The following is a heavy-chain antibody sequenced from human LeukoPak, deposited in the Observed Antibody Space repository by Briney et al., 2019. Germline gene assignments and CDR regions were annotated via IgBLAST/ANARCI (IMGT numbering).Heavy chain of an antibody. D-gene: IGHD3-9*01. CDR1: GFTFSSHW. J-gene: IGHJ6*02. Sequence: PGGSLRLSCVASGFTFSSHWMHWVRQVPGKGLVWVSRILGDGTYTSYADSVKGRFTISRDNAKNTLYLQMISLRAEDTAVYYCARDGRFYDILTGYYNSYYYGMDVWGQGTTVTVSS. CDR2: ILGDGTYT. CDR3: ARDGRFYDILTGYYNSYYYGMDV. V-gene: IGHV3-74*01.